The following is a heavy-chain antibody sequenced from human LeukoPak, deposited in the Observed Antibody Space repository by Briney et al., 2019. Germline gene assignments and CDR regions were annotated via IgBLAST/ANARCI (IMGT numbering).Heavy chain of an antibody. CDR1: GYTFTGYY. V-gene: IGHV1-2*02. Sequence: ASVKVSFKASGYTFTGYYMHRVRQAPGQRLEWMGWINPNRGGTNYAQKFQGRVTMTRDTSISTAYMELSRLRSDDTAVYYCARDKAYTWTYYYDSSGHKTDYWGQGTLVTVSS. CDR3: ARDKAYTWTYYYDSSGHKTDY. CDR2: INPNRGGT. D-gene: IGHD3-22*01. J-gene: IGHJ4*02.